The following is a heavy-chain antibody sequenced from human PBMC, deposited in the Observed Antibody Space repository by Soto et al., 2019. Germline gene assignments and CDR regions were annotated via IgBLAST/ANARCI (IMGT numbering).Heavy chain of an antibody. V-gene: IGHV3-30-3*01. J-gene: IGHJ4*02. CDR1: GFTCSSYA. CDR3: AREGAVAGTAGRFDY. Sequence: QVQLVESGGGVVQPGRSLRLSCAASGFTCSSYAMHGVRRAPGKGLEWVAVISYDGSNKYYADSVKGRFTISRDNSKNTLYLQMNSLRAEDTAVYYCAREGAVAGTAGRFDYWGQGTLVTVSS. CDR2: ISYDGSNK. D-gene: IGHD6-19*01.